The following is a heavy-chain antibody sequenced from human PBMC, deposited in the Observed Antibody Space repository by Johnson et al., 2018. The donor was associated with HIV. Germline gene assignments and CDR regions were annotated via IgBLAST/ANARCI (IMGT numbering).Heavy chain of an antibody. V-gene: IGHV3-30*04. Sequence: QVQLVESGGGLVQPGRSLRLSCAASGFTFDDYAMHWVRQAPGKGLGWVAVISFDGSNKYYADSVKGRFTSSRDNSKNTLYLQMNSLRAEDTAVYYCARGGHAVVAKPFGAFDIWGQGTMVTVSS. CDR2: ISFDGSNK. J-gene: IGHJ3*02. CDR3: ARGGHAVVAKPFGAFDI. CDR1: GFTFDDYA. D-gene: IGHD2-21*01.